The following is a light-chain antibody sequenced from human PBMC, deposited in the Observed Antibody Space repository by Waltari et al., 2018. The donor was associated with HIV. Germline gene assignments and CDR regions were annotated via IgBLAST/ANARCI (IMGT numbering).Light chain of an antibody. J-gene: IGLJ3*02. CDR1: GSDVGNYNL. CDR2: EVN. CDR3: CSYSGGSTYWV. V-gene: IGLV2-23*02. Sequence: QSALTQPAPLSGSPGQSITISCPGTGSDVGNYNLVSWYQQHPGHAPKHNIYEVNKRPSGVSNRFSASKSGNTASLTIFGLQPEDGADYYCCSYSGGSTYWVFGGGTKLTVL.